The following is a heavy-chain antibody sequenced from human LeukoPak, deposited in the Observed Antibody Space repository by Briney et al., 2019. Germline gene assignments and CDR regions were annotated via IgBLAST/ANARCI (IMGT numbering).Heavy chain of an antibody. J-gene: IGHJ4*02. Sequence: ALVKVSCKASGYTFTSYAMHWVRQAPGQRLEWKGWINAGNGNTKYSQKFKGRVTITRDTSASTAYMELSSLRYEDTAVYYCARDFLGVGDYWGQGTLVTVSS. CDR3: ARDFLGVGDY. CDR2: INAGNGNT. V-gene: IGHV1-3*01. CDR1: GYTFTSYA. D-gene: IGHD3-16*01.